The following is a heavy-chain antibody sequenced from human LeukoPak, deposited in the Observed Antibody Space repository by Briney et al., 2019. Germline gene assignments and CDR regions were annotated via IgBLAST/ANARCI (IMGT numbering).Heavy chain of an antibody. CDR1: GFSISSGYY. D-gene: IGHD6-13*01. J-gene: IGHJ5*02. CDR3: ARGGQSSSWRDWFDP. V-gene: IGHV4-38-2*01. Sequence: SETLSLTCAVSGFSISSGYYWGWIRQPPGKGLEWIGSIYHSGSTYYNPSLKSRVTISVDTSKNQFSPKLSSVTAADTAVYYCARGGQSSSWRDWFDPWGQGTLVTVSS. CDR2: IYHSGST.